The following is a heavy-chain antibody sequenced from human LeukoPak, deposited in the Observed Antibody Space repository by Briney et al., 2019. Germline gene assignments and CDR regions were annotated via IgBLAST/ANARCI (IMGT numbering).Heavy chain of an antibody. V-gene: IGHV3-23*01. CDR2: ISGRDGSR. Sequence: GGSLRLSCAASGFTFRNYAMSWVRQVPGKGLEWVSAISGRDGSRYYADSVKGRFTISRDNSKNTLSLQMNSLRAEDTAIYYCAKEGTELGMGHYFDYWGQGTLVTVSS. J-gene: IGHJ4*02. CDR1: GFTFRNYA. D-gene: IGHD7-27*01. CDR3: AKEGTELGMGHYFDY.